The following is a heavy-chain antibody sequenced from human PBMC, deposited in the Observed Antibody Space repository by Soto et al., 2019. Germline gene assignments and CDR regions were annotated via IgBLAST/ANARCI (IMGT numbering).Heavy chain of an antibody. J-gene: IGHJ4*02. V-gene: IGHV1-69*13. Sequence: GASVKVSCKASGGTFSTYAITWVRQAPGQGLEWMGGIIPVFGTANYAQKFQGRVTITADESTSTAYMELSSLRSDDTAVYYCARALEEYYYDSSGYYSAYWGQGTLVTVSS. CDR1: GGTFSTYA. CDR3: ARALEEYYYDSSGYYSAY. CDR2: IIPVFGTA. D-gene: IGHD3-22*01.